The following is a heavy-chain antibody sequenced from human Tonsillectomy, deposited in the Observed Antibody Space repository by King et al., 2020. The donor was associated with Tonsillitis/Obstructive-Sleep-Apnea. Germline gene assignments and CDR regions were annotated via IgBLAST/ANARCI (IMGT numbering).Heavy chain of an antibody. V-gene: IGHV1-69*01. CDR3: ATMTTVTTIGGH. D-gene: IGHD4-17*01. Sequence: QLVQSGAEVKKPGSSVKVSCKASGGTFRSYFFSWVRQAPGQGLEWMGGIIPAFGITNYAQKYRGRVTITADEPSSTVFMDLSGLGSEDTAIFYCATMTTVTTIGGHWGQGTLVTVSS. CDR1: GGTFRSYF. J-gene: IGHJ4*02. CDR2: IIPAFGIT.